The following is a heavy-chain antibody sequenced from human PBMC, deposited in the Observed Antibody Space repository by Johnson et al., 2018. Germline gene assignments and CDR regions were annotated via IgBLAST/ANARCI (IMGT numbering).Heavy chain of an antibody. CDR1: IFSFSNYG. CDR3: AKVRRYNGYDYYFYGMDV. D-gene: IGHD5-12*01. V-gene: IGHV3-30*18. J-gene: IGHJ6*02. Sequence: QVQLVQSGGGVVQPGTSLRLSCEASIFSFSNYGMHWGRQAPGKGLEWGAVISYDGSNQYYADSVQGRFTISRDSSKNTLNLQMKSRRPEDTAAFYCAKVRRYNGYDYYFYGMDVWGQGTTVTVSS. CDR2: ISYDGSNQ.